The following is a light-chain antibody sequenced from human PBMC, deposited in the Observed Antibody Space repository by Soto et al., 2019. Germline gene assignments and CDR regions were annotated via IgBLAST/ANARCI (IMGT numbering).Light chain of an antibody. V-gene: IGLV2-14*01. Sequence: QSVLTQPASVSGSPGQSITISCTGTSSDIGAYNYVSWYQQHPDKAPKVVIYHVSNRPSGVSNRFSGSKSGNTASLTISGLQAEDEADYYCKSYTTSSTVVFGGGTKLTVL. CDR2: HVS. CDR3: KSYTTSSTVV. CDR1: SSDIGAYNY. J-gene: IGLJ2*01.